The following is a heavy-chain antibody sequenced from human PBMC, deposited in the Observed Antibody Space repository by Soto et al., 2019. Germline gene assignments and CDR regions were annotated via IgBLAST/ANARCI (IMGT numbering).Heavy chain of an antibody. CDR1: GFVVSNVY. Sequence: EVQLVETGGALVQPGGSLRLSCAVSGFVVSNVYMSWVRQAPGERPEWISVVYSGGDTYYADSVKGRFTISRDNSKNTVYLQMSRLRPDDTAVYYCALTTSWFDWYFDLWGRGTLVTVSS. CDR3: ALTTSWFDWYFDL. D-gene: IGHD3-10*01. V-gene: IGHV3-53*02. CDR2: VYSGGDT. J-gene: IGHJ2*01.